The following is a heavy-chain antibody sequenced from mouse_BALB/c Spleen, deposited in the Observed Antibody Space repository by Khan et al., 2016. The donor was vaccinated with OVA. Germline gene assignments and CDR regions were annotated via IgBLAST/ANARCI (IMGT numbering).Heavy chain of an antibody. CDR1: GYTFTNYC. CDR3: ASNGFGSSEIWEN. Sequence: VQLQQSGTVLARPGASVKMSCKASGYTFTNYCMHWVKQRPGQGLEWIGTIYPGNSDTNYNQKFTGKAKLTAVTSTSTAYMALSSPTTEDSALYYCASNGFGSSEIWENWGQGTTLTVSS. CDR2: IYPGNSDT. D-gene: IGHD1-3*01. J-gene: IGHJ2*01. V-gene: IGHV1-5*01.